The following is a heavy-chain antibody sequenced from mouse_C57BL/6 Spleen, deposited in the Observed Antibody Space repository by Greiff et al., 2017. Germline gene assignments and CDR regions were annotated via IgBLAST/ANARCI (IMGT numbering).Heavy chain of an antibody. CDR2: ISSGSSTI. Sequence: EVQWVESGGGLVKPGGSLKLSCAASGFTFSDYGMHWVRQAPEKGLEWVAYISSGSSTIYYADTVKGRFTISRDNAKNTLFLQMTSLRSEDTAMYYCARPIYYGNYGAWFAYWGQGTLVTGSA. V-gene: IGHV5-17*01. J-gene: IGHJ3*01. D-gene: IGHD2-1*01. CDR3: ARPIYYGNYGAWFAY. CDR1: GFTFSDYG.